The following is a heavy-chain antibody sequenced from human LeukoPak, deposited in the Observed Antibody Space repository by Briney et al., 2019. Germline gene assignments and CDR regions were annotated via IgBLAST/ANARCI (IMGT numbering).Heavy chain of an antibody. CDR1: GFTFSSYS. J-gene: IGHJ6*02. CDR3: ASLLGLGYYYGSGSYPYYYGMDV. Sequence: GGSLRLSCAASGFTFSSYSMNWVRQAPGKGLEWVSSISSSSSYIYYADSVKGRFTISRDNAKNSLHLQMNSLRAEDKAVYYCASLLGLGYYYGSGSYPYYYGMDVWGQGTTVTVSS. CDR2: ISSSSSYI. V-gene: IGHV3-21*01. D-gene: IGHD3-10*01.